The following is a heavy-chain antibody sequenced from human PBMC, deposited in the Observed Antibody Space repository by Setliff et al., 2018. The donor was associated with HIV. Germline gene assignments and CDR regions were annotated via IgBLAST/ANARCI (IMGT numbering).Heavy chain of an antibody. CDR2: IKQDGSEK. CDR3: ARDWSRYCSSTNCPPRGWFDP. J-gene: IGHJ5*02. V-gene: IGHV3-7*01. CDR1: GFTFSSYW. D-gene: IGHD2-2*01. Sequence: GGSLRLSCAASGFTFSSYWMSWVRQAPGKGLEWVAHIKQDGSEKYYVDSLKGRFTISRDNAKNSVYLQMNSLRAEDTAVYYCARDWSRYCSSTNCPPRGWFDPWGQGTLVTVSS.